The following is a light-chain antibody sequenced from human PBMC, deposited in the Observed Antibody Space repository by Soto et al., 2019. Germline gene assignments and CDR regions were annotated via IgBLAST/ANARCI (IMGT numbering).Light chain of an antibody. J-gene: IGLJ2*01. CDR1: SSDVDGYIY. V-gene: IGLV2-14*03. CDR2: DVS. CDR3: SSYTDSGTVVL. Sequence: QSALTQPASVSGAPGQSITISCTGTSSDVDGYIYVSWYQQHPGKAPKLLIHDVSNGPSGVSHRFSGSKSGNTASLTISGLRAEDEAEYYCSSYTDSGTVVLFGGGTKVTVL.